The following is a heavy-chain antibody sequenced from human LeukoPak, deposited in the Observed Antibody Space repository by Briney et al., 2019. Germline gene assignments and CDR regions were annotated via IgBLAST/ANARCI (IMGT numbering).Heavy chain of an antibody. J-gene: IGHJ4*02. CDR1: GGSISSYY. V-gene: IGHV4-59*01. Sequence: SETLSLTCTVSGGSISSYYWSWIRQPPGKGLEWIGCIYYSGSTNYNPSLKSRVTISVDTSKNQFSLKLSSVTAADTAVYYCARVAGYCSGGSCYSAEFDYWGQGTLVTVSS. CDR2: IYYSGST. CDR3: ARVAGYCSGGSCYSAEFDY. D-gene: IGHD2-15*01.